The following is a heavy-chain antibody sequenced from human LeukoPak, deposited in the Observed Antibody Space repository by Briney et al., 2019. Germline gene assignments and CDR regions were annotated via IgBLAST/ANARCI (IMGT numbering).Heavy chain of an antibody. CDR2: IYTSGST. J-gene: IGHJ4*02. D-gene: IGHD3-3*01. V-gene: IGHV4-4*07. Sequence: NPSQTLSLTCTVSGGSISSYSWSWIRQPAGKGLEWIGRIYTSGSTNYNPSLKSRVTMSVDTSKNQFSLKLSSVTAADTAVYYCARVWSGYSNFDYWGQGTLVTVSS. CDR1: GGSISSYS. CDR3: ARVWSGYSNFDY.